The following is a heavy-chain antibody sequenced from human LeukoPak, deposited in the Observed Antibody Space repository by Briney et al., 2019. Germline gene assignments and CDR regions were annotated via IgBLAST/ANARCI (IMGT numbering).Heavy chain of an antibody. CDR3: ARGLAMVDY. Sequence: PSETLSLTCAVYGGSFSGYYWSWIRQPPGKGLGWIGEINHSGSANYNPSLKSRVTISVDTSKNQFSLKLSSVTAADTAVYYCARGLAMVDYWGQGTLVTVSS. CDR2: INHSGSA. V-gene: IGHV4-34*01. J-gene: IGHJ4*02. D-gene: IGHD4/OR15-4a*01. CDR1: GGSFSGYY.